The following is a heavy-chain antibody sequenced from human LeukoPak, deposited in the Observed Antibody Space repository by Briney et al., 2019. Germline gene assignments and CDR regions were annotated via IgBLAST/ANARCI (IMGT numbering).Heavy chain of an antibody. Sequence: GGSLRLSCAASGFTFSSYGMHWVRQAPGKGLEWVAFIRYDGSNKYYADSVKGRFTISRDNSKNTLYLQMNSLRAEDTAVYYCAKVRYCSGGSCYSGGYFDYWGQGTLVTVSS. CDR3: AKVRYCSGGSCYSGGYFDY. D-gene: IGHD2-15*01. V-gene: IGHV3-30*02. J-gene: IGHJ4*02. CDR1: GFTFSSYG. CDR2: IRYDGSNK.